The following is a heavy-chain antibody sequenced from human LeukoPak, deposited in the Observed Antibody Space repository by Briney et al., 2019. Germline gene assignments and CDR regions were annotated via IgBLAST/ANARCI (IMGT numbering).Heavy chain of an antibody. CDR1: GFTFSDYY. CDR3: ARDLAEYYDSSGYYADY. CDR2: ISSSGSTI. D-gene: IGHD3-22*01. J-gene: IGHJ4*02. V-gene: IGHV3-11*01. Sequence: GGSLRLSCAASGFTFSDYYMSWIRQAPGKGLEWVSYISSSGSTIYYADSVKGRFTISRDNAKNSLCLQMNSLRAEDTAVYYCARDLAEYYDSSGYYADYWGQGTLVTVSS.